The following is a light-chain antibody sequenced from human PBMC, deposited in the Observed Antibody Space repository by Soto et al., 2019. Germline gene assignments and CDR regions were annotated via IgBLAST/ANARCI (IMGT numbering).Light chain of an antibody. Sequence: EIVLTQSPGTLSLSPGERVTLSCRASQSVGGNSLAWYQQKPGQAPRLLIYGASTRVTRIPDRFSGGGSGTDFALTISRLEPEDFAVYYCQLYGSSPMYTFGQGTRLEI. J-gene: IGKJ2*01. CDR3: QLYGSSPMYT. CDR1: QSVGGNS. V-gene: IGKV3-20*01. CDR2: GAS.